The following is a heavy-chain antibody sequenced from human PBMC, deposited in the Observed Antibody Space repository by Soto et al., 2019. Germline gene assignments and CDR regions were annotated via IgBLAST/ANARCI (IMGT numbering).Heavy chain of an antibody. D-gene: IGHD6-19*01. Sequence: PSETLSLTCAAYGGSFSGYYWSWIRQPPGKGLEWIGEINHSGSTNYNPSLKSRVTISVDTSKNQFSLKLSSVTAADTAVYYCARVFIAVAGMDYFDYCGQGTRVTVST. CDR1: GGSFSGYY. CDR3: ARVFIAVAGMDYFDY. CDR2: INHSGST. V-gene: IGHV4-34*01. J-gene: IGHJ4*02.